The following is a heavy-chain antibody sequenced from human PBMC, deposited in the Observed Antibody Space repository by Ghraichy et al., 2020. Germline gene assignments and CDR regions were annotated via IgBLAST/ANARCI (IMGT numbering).Heavy chain of an antibody. Sequence: SETLSLTCAVYGGSFSGYYWSWIRQPPGKGLEWIGEINHSGSTNYNPSLKSRVTISVDTSKNQFSLKLSSVTAADTAVYYCARGKNPYCSGGSCYPSHAAFDIWGQGTMVTVSS. CDR2: INHSGST. CDR3: ARGKNPYCSGGSCYPSHAAFDI. V-gene: IGHV4-34*01. CDR1: GGSFSGYY. D-gene: IGHD2-15*01. J-gene: IGHJ3*02.